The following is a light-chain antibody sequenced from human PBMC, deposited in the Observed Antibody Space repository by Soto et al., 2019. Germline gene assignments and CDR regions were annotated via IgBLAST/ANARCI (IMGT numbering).Light chain of an antibody. V-gene: IGLV2-23*01. CDR2: EGT. J-gene: IGLJ1*01. Sequence: QSALTQPASVSGSPGQSITISCTGTSSDVGTYNLVSWYQQHPGKAPKLMIYEGTKRPSGVSRRFSGSKSGNTASLTISGLQAEDEADYYCCSYPGSRTGVFGTGTKVTVL. CDR3: CSYPGSRTGV. CDR1: SSDVGTYNL.